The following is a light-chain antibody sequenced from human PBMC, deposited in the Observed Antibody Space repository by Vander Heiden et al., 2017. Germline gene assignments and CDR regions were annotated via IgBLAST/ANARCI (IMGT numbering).Light chain of an antibody. CDR3: QVWDLSGDQV. CDR2: DDS. J-gene: IGLJ2*01. CDR1: NIESKS. V-gene: IGLV3-21*03. Sequence: SYVLTQPPSVSVAPGKTARITCGGNNIESKSVHWYQQKPGQAPVVVVYDDSDRPSGIPERFSGSNSGNTATQTISGVEAGDEADYYCQVWDLSGDQVFGGGTKLTVL.